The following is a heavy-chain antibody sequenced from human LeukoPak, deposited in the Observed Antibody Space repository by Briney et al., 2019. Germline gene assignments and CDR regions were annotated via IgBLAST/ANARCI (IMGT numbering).Heavy chain of an antibody. CDR2: SRNKANSYTT. V-gene: IGHV3-72*01. J-gene: IGHJ4*02. D-gene: IGHD6-19*01. CDR1: GFIFSDHF. Sequence: PGGSLRLSCAASGFIFSDHFMDWVRQAPGEGLEWVGRSRNKANSYTTEYAASVRGRFTISRDDSKNSVYLQMNSVKTEDTAVYYCARGRYSSGWYAEYWGQGTLVTVSS. CDR3: ARGRYSSGWYAEY.